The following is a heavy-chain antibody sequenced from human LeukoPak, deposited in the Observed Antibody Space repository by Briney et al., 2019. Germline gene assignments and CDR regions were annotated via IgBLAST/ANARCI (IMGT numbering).Heavy chain of an antibody. Sequence: GGSLRLSCAASGFIFSSYSMHWVRQAPGKGLEYVSAISSNGGYTDHADSVKGRFTISRDNSKNTLYLQMNSLRVEDTAVYYCVSRILTSFDNWGQGTLVTVSS. D-gene: IGHD2/OR15-2a*01. CDR2: ISSNGGYT. CDR3: VSRILTSFDN. V-gene: IGHV3-64*02. J-gene: IGHJ4*02. CDR1: GFIFSSYS.